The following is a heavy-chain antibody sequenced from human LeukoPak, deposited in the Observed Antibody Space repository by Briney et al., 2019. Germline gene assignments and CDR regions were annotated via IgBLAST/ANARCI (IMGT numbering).Heavy chain of an antibody. CDR2: INANGGET. CDR3: ARAGSRGSADY. J-gene: IGHJ4*02. D-gene: IGHD2-2*01. CDR1: GFTFSSYW. V-gene: IGHV3-7*01. Sequence: GGSLRLSCAASGFTFSSYWKSWVRQAPGKGLEWVANINANGGETYYVDSVKGRITISRDNAKNSLYLQMNSLRAEDTAVYYCARAGSRGSADYWGQGTLVTVSS.